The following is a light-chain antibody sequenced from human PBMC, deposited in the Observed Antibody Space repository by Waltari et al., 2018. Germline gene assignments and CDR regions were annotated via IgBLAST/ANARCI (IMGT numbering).Light chain of an antibody. V-gene: IGKV3-15*01. Sequence: EIVMTQSPATLSVSPGERATLSCRASQLVSSNLAWYQQKPGQAPRLLIYGASTRATGIPARFSGSGSGTEFTLTISSMQSEDFAVYYCQQYNNWPLFGQGTKVEIK. J-gene: IGKJ1*01. CDR3: QQYNNWPL. CDR2: GAS. CDR1: QLVSSN.